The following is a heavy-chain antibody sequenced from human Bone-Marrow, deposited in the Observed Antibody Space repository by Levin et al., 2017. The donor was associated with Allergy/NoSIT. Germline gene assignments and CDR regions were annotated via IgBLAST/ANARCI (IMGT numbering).Heavy chain of an antibody. CDR3: AGSPAVTSSKRFDS. CDR1: GGSIGGYY. V-gene: IGHV4-59*08. D-gene: IGHD4-17*01. Sequence: SETLSLTCTVSGGSIGGYYLTWIRQPPGKTLEWIGSFYLTGSGRYNPSLNSRVAISLHTSNNQFSLTLTSVTAADTAVYFCAGSPAVTSSKRFDSWGQGTLVTVSS. CDR2: FYLTGSG. J-gene: IGHJ4*02.